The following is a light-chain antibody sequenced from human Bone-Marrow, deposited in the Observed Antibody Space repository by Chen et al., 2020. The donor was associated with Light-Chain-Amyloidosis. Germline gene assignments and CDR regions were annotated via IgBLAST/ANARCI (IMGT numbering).Light chain of an antibody. CDR1: SGINVGTYR. V-gene: IGLV5-45*03. CDR3: MIWHSSAWV. CDR2: YKSDSDK. Sequence: HAVLPQPSSFSASLGASASLTCTLRSGINVGTYRIYWYQQKPGSPPQYLLRYKSDSDKQQGSGVPSRFSGSKDASANAGILLISGLQSEDEADYYCMIWHSSAWVFGGGTKLTVL. J-gene: IGLJ3*02.